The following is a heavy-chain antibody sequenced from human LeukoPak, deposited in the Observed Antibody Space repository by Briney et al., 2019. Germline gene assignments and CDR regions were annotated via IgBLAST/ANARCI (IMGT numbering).Heavy chain of an antibody. CDR2: INPNGGST. D-gene: IGHD5-12*01. J-gene: IGHJ4*02. Sequence: GASVKVSFKASGYTFTSYYMHWVRQAPGQGLEWMGIINPNGGSTSYAQKFQGRVTMTRDTATSTVYMELSSLRSEDTAVYYCARERMSGYDFDYWGQGTLVTVSS. CDR3: ARERMSGYDFDY. V-gene: IGHV1-46*01. CDR1: GYTFTSYY.